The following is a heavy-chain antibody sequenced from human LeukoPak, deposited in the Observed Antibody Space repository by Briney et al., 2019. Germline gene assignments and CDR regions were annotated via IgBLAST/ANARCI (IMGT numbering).Heavy chain of an antibody. CDR1: GFTFSSYS. CDR3: ATIAAHYFDY. D-gene: IGHD6-6*01. J-gene: IGHJ4*02. V-gene: IGHV3-21*01. Sequence: GGSLRLSCAASGFTFSSYSMNWVRQAPGKGLEWVSSISSSSSYIYYADSVKGRFTISRDNAKNSLYLQMNSLRAEDTAVYYCATIAAHYFDYWGQGTLVTVSS. CDR2: ISSSSSYI.